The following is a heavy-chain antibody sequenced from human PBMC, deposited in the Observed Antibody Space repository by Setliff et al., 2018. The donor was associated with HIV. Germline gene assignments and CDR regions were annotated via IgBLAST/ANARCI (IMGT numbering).Heavy chain of an antibody. CDR3: ARLGRGIAVAGTRIDY. Sequence: SETLSLTCTVSGGSISSSSHYWGWIRQSPGKGQEWIGSIYYSGSTYYNSSLKSRVTIFVDTPKNQLSLKLRSVTAADTAVYYCARLGRGIAVAGTRIDYWGRGTLVTVSS. CDR2: IYYSGST. CDR1: GGSISSSSHY. V-gene: IGHV4-39*01. J-gene: IGHJ4*02. D-gene: IGHD6-19*01.